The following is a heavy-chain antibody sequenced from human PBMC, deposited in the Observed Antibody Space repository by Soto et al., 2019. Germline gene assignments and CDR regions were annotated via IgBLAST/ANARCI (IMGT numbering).Heavy chain of an antibody. J-gene: IGHJ5*02. V-gene: IGHV1-2*04. CDR1: GYTFTGYY. D-gene: IGHD6-13*01. Sequence: GASVKVSCKASGYTFTGYYMHWVRQAPGQGLEWMGWINPNSGGINYAQKFRGWVTMTRDTSISTAYMELSRLRSDDTAVYYCARDQGSSSWGNWFDPWGQGTLVTVSS. CDR3: ARDQGSSSWGNWFDP. CDR2: INPNSGGI.